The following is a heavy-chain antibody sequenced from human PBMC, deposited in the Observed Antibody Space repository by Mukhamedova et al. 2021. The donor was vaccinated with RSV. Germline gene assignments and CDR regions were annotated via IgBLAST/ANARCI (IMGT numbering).Heavy chain of an antibody. J-gene: IGHJ3*02. D-gene: IGHD2-21*02. V-gene: IGHV1-46*01. CDR3: ARTHIVGVTAMTGGDDAFDI. Sequence: SYAQKFQGRVTMTRDTSTSTVYMELSSLRSEDTAVYYCARTHIVGVTAMTGGDDAFDIWGQGTMVTVSS.